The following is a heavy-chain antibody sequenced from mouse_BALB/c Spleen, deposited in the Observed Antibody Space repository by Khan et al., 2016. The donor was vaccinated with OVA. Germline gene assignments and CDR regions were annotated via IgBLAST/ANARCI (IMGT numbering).Heavy chain of an antibody. J-gene: IGHJ2*01. CDR3: ARGLKYGNVDY. CDR1: GYTFTDYS. V-gene: IGHV9-2-1*01. D-gene: IGHD2-10*02. Sequence: QIQLVQSGPELKKPGETVKISCKASGYTFTDYSMHWVKQAPGKGLKWMGWINTETGEPTYADDFKGRFAFSLETSASTAYLQINNLKNEDTATDFWARGLKYGNVDYWGQGTTLTVSS. CDR2: INTETGEP.